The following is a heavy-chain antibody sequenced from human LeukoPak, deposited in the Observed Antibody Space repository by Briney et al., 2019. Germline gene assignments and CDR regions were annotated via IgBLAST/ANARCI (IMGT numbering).Heavy chain of an antibody. Sequence: SEALSLTCTVSGGSISSGGYYWSWIRQPPGKGLEWIGYIYQSGSTYYNPSLKSRATISIDRSKNQFSLKLNSVTAADTAVYYCARDYSLDSWGQGTLVTVSS. V-gene: IGHV4-30-2*01. J-gene: IGHJ4*02. D-gene: IGHD4-11*01. CDR3: ARDYSLDS. CDR1: GGSISSGGYY. CDR2: IYQSGST.